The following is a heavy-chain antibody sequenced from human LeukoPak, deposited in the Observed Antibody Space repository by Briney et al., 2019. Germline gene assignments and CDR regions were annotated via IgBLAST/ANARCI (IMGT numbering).Heavy chain of an antibody. CDR2: IYYSGTT. Sequence: PSETLSLTCTVSGGSVSSNNDYWSWIRQSPGKGLEWIGYIYYSGTTNYNPSLKSRVTISVDTSENQFSLKLSSVTVADTAVYFCARTRPKYNSSWYADYFDYWGQGTLVTVSS. CDR3: ARTRPKYNSSWYADYFDY. CDR1: GGSVSSNNDY. D-gene: IGHD6-13*01. J-gene: IGHJ4*02. V-gene: IGHV4-61*01.